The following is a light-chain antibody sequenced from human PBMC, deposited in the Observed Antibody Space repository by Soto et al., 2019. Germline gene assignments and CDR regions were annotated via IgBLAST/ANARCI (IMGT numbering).Light chain of an antibody. V-gene: IGKV3-15*01. CDR2: GAS. CDR1: QSVTSN. J-gene: IGKJ4*01. CDR3: QQYNNWPPLT. Sequence: EIVLMQSPATLSVSPGGRATHSCRASQSVTSNLAWYQQKPGQAPGLLIYGASTRATGIPARFSGSGSGTEFTLTSSGLQSEDFAVYYCQQYNNWPPLTFGGGTKVDIK.